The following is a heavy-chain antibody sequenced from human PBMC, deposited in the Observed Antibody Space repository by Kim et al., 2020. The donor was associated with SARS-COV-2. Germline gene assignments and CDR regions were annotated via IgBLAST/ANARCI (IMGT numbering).Heavy chain of an antibody. D-gene: IGHD2-2*01. CDR2: ISSSSSTI. V-gene: IGHV3-48*02. Sequence: GGSLRLSCAASGFTFSSYSMNWVRQAPGKGLEWVSYISSSSSTIYYADSVKGRFTISRDNAKNSLYLQMNSLRDEDTAVYYCARDRVDIVVVPAVMVPTYYGMDVWGQGTTVTVSS. CDR1: GFTFSSYS. CDR3: ARDRVDIVVVPAVMVPTYYGMDV. J-gene: IGHJ6*02.